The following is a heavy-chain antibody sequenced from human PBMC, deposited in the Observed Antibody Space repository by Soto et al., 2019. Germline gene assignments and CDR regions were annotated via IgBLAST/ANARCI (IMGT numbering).Heavy chain of an antibody. D-gene: IGHD6-13*01. Sequence: QVQLVESGGGVVQPGRSLRLSCAASGFTFSSYGMHWVRQARGKGLEWVAVIWYDGSNKCYADSVKGRFTISRDNSKNTLYLQMNSLRAEDTAVYYCARWGIAAGDYWGQGTLVTVSS. V-gene: IGHV3-33*01. CDR2: IWYDGSNK. CDR3: ARWGIAAGDY. J-gene: IGHJ4*02. CDR1: GFTFSSYG.